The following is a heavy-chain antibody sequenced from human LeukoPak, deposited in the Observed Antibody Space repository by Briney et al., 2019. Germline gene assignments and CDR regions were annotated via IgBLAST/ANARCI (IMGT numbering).Heavy chain of an antibody. D-gene: IGHD4/OR15-4a*01. CDR3: ARSTIYGGSPFDY. J-gene: IGHJ4*02. V-gene: IGHV1-2*02. CDR1: GYTFTGYY. CDR2: INPNSGGT. Sequence: ASVKVSCKASGYTFTGYYMHWVRQAPGQGLEWMGWINPNSGGTNYAQKFQGRVTMTRDTSISTAYMELSRLRSDDTAVYYCARSTIYGGSPFDYWGQGTLVTVSS.